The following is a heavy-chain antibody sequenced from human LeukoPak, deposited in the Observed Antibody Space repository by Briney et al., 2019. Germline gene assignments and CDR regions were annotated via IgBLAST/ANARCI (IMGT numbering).Heavy chain of an antibody. CDR2: IYPGDSAT. J-gene: IGHJ4*02. D-gene: IGHD3-9*01. V-gene: IGHV5-51*01. CDR1: GYSFTSYW. Sequence: GESLKISCKGSGYSFTSYWIGWVRQMPGKGLEGMGIIYPGDSATRYSPSFQGQVTISADKSISTAYLQWSSLKASDTAMYYCARRVDILTGYPDYWGQGTLVTVSS. CDR3: ARRVDILTGYPDY.